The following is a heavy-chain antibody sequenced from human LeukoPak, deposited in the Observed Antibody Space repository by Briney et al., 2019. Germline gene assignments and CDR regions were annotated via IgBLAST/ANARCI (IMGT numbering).Heavy chain of an antibody. Sequence: GGSLRLSCAASGFSFSNFWMHWVRQAPGKGLVWVSRINPDASSTNYADPLKGRFTVSRDNAKNTLYLQMNSLRAEDTAVYYCARGTMGYISAGDYWGQGILVTVSS. CDR3: ARGTMGYISAGDY. V-gene: IGHV3-74*01. J-gene: IGHJ4*02. CDR1: GFSFSNFW. D-gene: IGHD5-24*01. CDR2: INPDASST.